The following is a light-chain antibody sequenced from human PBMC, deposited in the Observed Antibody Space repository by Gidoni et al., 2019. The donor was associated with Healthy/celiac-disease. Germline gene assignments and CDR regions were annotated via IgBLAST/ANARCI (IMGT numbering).Light chain of an antibody. J-gene: IGKJ1*01. CDR1: QSISSW. CDR2: DAS. Sequence: DTQMTQSPSPRSASVGDRVTITCRASQSISSWLDWYQQKPWKAPKLLIYDASSLESGVPSRFSCSGSGTEFTLTISSLQPDDFATYYCQQYNSYPWTFGQGTKVEIK. V-gene: IGKV1-5*01. CDR3: QQYNSYPWT.